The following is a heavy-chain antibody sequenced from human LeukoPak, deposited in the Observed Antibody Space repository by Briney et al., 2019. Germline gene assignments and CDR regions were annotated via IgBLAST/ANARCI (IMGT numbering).Heavy chain of an antibody. CDR1: GFTFSNYW. J-gene: IGHJ4*02. Sequence: GGSPRLSCAASGFTFSNYWMSWVRQAPGKGLEWVAHINKDGSEIYYVDSVKGRFTISRDNAKNSLSPQMNSLRVEDTAVYYCARDKVTYWGQGTLVTVSS. V-gene: IGHV3-7*01. CDR2: INKDGSEI. CDR3: ARDKVTY.